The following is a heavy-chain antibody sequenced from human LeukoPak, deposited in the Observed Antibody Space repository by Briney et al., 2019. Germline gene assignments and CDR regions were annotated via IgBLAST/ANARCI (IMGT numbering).Heavy chain of an antibody. J-gene: IGHJ6*03. CDR3: ARGDCSGSICYSPMDV. CDR2: IYRSGST. V-gene: IGHV4-38-2*02. Sequence: PSETLSLTCTVSGYSINSGYYWVWIRPPPGKGQEWFGIIYRSGSTNYNPSLKSRVTISVDTSKNQFSLKVSSVTAADTAVYYCARGDCSGSICYSPMDVWGTGTTVTVSS. CDR1: GYSINSGYY. D-gene: IGHD2-21*01.